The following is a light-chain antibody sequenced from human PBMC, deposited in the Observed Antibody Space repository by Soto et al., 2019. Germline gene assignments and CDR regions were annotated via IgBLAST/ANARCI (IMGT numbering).Light chain of an antibody. J-gene: IGKJ1*01. Sequence: EIVLTQSPATLSSVPGDRVTLSCRASQAFNTRLAWYQHKPGQAPRLLIYLTSNRAAGIPARFSGSGSGTDFTLTISDVEPEDFAVYYCHQRQSWPRTFGQGTKVDIK. CDR1: QAFNTR. CDR3: HQRQSWPRT. CDR2: LTS. V-gene: IGKV3-11*01.